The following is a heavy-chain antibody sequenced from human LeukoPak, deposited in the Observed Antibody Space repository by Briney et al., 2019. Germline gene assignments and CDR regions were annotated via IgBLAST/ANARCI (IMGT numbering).Heavy chain of an antibody. Sequence: GGSLRLSCAASGFTFSNYGIHWVRQAPGKGLEWVAFIRYDGSNKYYADSVKGRFTISRDNSKNTLYLQMNSLRAEDTAVYYCAKDRLGSMDYWGQGTLVTVSS. D-gene: IGHD6-19*01. CDR2: IRYDGSNK. J-gene: IGHJ4*02. V-gene: IGHV3-30*02. CDR1: GFTFSNYG. CDR3: AKDRLGSMDY.